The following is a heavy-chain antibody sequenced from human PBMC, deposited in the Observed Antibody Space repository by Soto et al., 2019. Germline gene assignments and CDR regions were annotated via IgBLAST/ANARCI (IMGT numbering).Heavy chain of an antibody. CDR3: ASYKTGDAFDI. J-gene: IGHJ3*02. V-gene: IGHV4-4*02. D-gene: IGHD1-1*01. CDR2: IYYSGST. Sequence: PSETLSLTCAVAGGSISSSNWWSWVRQPPGKGLEWIGEIYYSGSTYYNPSLKSRVIISVDTSKNQFSLKLSSVTAADTAVYYCASYKTGDAFDIWGQGTMVTVSS. CDR1: GGSISSSNW.